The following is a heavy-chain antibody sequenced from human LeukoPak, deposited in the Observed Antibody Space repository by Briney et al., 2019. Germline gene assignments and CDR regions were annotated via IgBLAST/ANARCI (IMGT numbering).Heavy chain of an antibody. D-gene: IGHD3-10*01. Sequence: ASVKGSCKASGYTFTSYGISGVRQAPGQGLEWMGWISAYNGNTNYAQRLQGRVTMTTDTSTSTAYMELRSLRSDDTAVYYCARAGYGSESPYGMDVWGQGTTVTVSS. CDR2: ISAYNGNT. V-gene: IGHV1-18*01. CDR1: GYTFTSYG. J-gene: IGHJ6*02. CDR3: ARAGYGSESPYGMDV.